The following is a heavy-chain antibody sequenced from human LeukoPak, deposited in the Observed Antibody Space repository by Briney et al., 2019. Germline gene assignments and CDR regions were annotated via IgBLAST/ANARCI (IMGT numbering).Heavy chain of an antibody. D-gene: IGHD3-22*01. V-gene: IGHV1-2*02. J-gene: IGHJ4*02. CDR1: GYTFTGYY. CDR2: INPNSGGT. CDR3: ARVRYYDSSGYFY. Sequence: ASMKVSCKASGYTFTGYYMHWVRQAPGQGLEWMGWINPNSGGTNYAQKFQGRVTMTRDTSISTAYMELSRLRSDDTAVYYCARVRYYDSSGYFYWGQGTLVTVSS.